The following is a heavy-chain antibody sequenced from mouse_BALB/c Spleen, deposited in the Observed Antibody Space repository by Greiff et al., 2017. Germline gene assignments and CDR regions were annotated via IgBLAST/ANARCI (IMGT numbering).Heavy chain of an antibody. J-gene: IGHJ3*01. Sequence: EVHLVESGGGLVQPGGSLKLSCAASGFTFSSYGMSWVRQTPDKRLELVATINSNGGSTYYPDSVKGRFTISRDNAKNTLYLQMSSLKSEDTAMYYCARDPSYYRYGFAYWGQGTLVTVSA. V-gene: IGHV5-6-3*01. D-gene: IGHD2-14*01. CDR3: ARDPSYYRYGFAY. CDR1: GFTFSSYG. CDR2: INSNGGST.